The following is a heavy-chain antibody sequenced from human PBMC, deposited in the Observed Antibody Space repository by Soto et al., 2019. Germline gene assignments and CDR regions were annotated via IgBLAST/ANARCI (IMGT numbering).Heavy chain of an antibody. J-gene: IGHJ4*02. CDR1: GFTFSSYA. D-gene: IGHD5-12*01. CDR3: AKAISGYNAPLDH. CDR2: ISGSDSST. Sequence: EVQLLESGGGLVQPGGSLRLSCAASGFTFSSYAMNWVRQAPGKGLEWVSVISGSDSSTYYADSVKGRFTISSDNSKNTLYVQMTSLRAEDTAIYYCAKAISGYNAPLDHWGQGTRVTVSS. V-gene: IGHV3-23*01.